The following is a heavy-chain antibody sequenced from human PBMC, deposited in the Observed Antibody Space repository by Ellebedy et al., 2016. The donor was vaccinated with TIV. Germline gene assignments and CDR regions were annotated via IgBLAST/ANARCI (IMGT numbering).Heavy chain of an antibody. Sequence: GESLKISXAASGFTFSTYTMDWVRQAPGKGLEWVSSISTSSDLIFYADSVRGRVTISRDNAKNSVYLQISSLRADDTAVYYCARNVNYAHDYWGQGTLVTVSS. CDR2: ISTSSDLI. D-gene: IGHD1-7*01. CDR3: ARNVNYAHDY. CDR1: GFTFSTYT. J-gene: IGHJ4*02. V-gene: IGHV3-21*01.